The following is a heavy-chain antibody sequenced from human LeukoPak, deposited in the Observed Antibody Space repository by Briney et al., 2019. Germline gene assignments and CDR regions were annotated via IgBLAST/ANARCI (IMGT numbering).Heavy chain of an antibody. CDR1: GGSISSSNYY. CDR3: AGDGKQQLGSYYCYYGMDV. Sequence: SETLSLTCTVSGGSISSSNYYWAWIRQPPGKGLEWIGSIYYSGSTYYNPSLKSRVTISVDTSKNQFSLKLSSVTAADTAVYYCAGDGKQQLGSYYCYYGMDVWGQGTTVTVSS. CDR2: IYYSGST. D-gene: IGHD6-13*01. J-gene: IGHJ6*02. V-gene: IGHV4-39*07.